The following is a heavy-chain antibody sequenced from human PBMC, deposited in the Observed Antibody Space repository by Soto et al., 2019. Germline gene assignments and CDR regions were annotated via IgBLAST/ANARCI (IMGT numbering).Heavy chain of an antibody. CDR1: GYTFTSYD. CDR3: ARNAYEGVRGVISTIVPYYYYMDV. D-gene: IGHD3-10*01. J-gene: IGHJ6*03. V-gene: IGHV1-8*01. CDR2: MNPNSGNT. Sequence: GASVKVSCKASGYTFTSYDINWVRQATGQGLEWMGWMNPNSGNTGYAQKFQGRVTMTRNTSISTAYMELSSLRSEDTAVYYCARNAYEGVRGVISTIVPYYYYMDVWGKGTTVTVSS.